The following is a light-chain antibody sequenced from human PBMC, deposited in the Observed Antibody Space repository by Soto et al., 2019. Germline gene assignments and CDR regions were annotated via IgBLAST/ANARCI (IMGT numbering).Light chain of an antibody. CDR1: QGISSY. V-gene: IGKV1-8*01. Sequence: AIRMTQYPSSFSASTGDRVTITCRASQGISSYLAWYQQKPGKAPKLLIYAASNLQSGVPSRFSGSVSGTDFTLTISCLQSEDCATYYCQQYYSYPYTFGQGTKLEIK. J-gene: IGKJ2*01. CDR2: AAS. CDR3: QQYYSYPYT.